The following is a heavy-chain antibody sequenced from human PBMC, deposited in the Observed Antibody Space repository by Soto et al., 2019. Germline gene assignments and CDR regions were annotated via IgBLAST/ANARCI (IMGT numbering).Heavy chain of an antibody. CDR1: GFTFSSYW. V-gene: IGHV3-74*01. Sequence: HPGGSLRLSCAASGFTFSSYWMHWVRQAPGKGLVWVSRINSDGSSTSYADSVKGRFTISRDNAKNTLYLQMNSLRAEDTAVYYSARDYASDAVGATPPGMDVWGQGTTGTVSS. D-gene: IGHD1-26*01. J-gene: IGHJ6*02. CDR3: ARDYASDAVGATPPGMDV. CDR2: INSDGSST.